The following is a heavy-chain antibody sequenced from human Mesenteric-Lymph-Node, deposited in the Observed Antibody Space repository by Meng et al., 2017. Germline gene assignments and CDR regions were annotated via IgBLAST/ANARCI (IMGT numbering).Heavy chain of an antibody. CDR3: VGQRPTYFDY. CDR1: GGSISNYF. Sequence: SETLSLTCTVSGGSISNYFWTWIRQPAGKGLEWIGRIYTTGSANYSPSLKSRITMSVDTSKNQFSLNLASVTAADTAVYYCVGQRPTYFDYWGQGTLVTVSS. J-gene: IGHJ4*02. V-gene: IGHV4-4*07. D-gene: IGHD1-1*01. CDR2: IYTTGSA.